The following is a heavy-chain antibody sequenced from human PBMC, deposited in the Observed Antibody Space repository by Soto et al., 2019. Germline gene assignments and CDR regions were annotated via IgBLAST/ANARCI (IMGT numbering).Heavy chain of an antibody. D-gene: IGHD1-26*01. CDR2: IKKSANSYTT. J-gene: IGHJ4*02. Sequence: EVQVVESGGGLVQPGGSLRLSCAASGFTFSDHYMDWVRQAPGKGLEWVGRIKKSANSYTTEYAASVKGKITISRDDANNSLYLQIHSLKTEATAVYYCARVRLGAPTRYFVYWGQGTLVTVSS. CDR1: GFTFSDHY. CDR3: ARVRLGAPTRYFVY. V-gene: IGHV3-72*01.